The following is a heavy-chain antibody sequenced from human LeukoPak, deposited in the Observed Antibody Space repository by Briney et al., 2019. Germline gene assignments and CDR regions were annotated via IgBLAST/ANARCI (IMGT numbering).Heavy chain of an antibody. CDR1: GFTFSSYW. J-gene: IGHJ4*02. CDR2: IKQDGSEK. CDR3: ARGGCTNGVCYRDFDY. D-gene: IGHD2-8*01. Sequence: PGGSLRLSCAASGFTFSSYWMSWVRQAPGKGLEWVANIKQDGSEKYYVDSVKGRFTISRDNAKNSLYLQMNSLRAEDTAVYYCARGGCTNGVCYRDFDYWGQGTLVTVSS. V-gene: IGHV3-7*04.